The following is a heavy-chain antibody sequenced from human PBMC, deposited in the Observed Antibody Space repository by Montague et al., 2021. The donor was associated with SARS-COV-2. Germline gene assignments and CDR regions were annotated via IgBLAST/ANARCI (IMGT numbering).Heavy chain of an antibody. J-gene: IGHJ1*01. CDR3: ASDAYGDHVGFFHH. CDR2: ISYAEYNK. CDR1: GFTFSSYA. Sequence: SLRLSCAASGFTFSSYAMHWVRQAPGKGLEWVAVISYAEYNKYYADSVKGRFTIFRDNSKNTLYLQMDSLRPDDTAVYYCASDAYGDHVGFFHHWGQGSLVTVSS. D-gene: IGHD4-17*01. V-gene: IGHV3-30-3*01.